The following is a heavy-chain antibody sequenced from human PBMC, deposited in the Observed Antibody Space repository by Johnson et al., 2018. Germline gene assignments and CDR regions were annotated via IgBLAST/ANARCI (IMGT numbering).Heavy chain of an antibody. CDR2: FDPEDGET. D-gene: IGHD1/OR15-1a*01. V-gene: IGHV1-24*01. Sequence: QVQLVQSGAVVKKPGASVKVSCKISGYILTELSIIWVRQAPGKGLEWMGAFDPEDGETRFAQKFQGRVTLTENTRTDTAYMELKSLKSEDTPGYYCATGTEDYYQYYLDVWGKGTTVTVSS. CDR1: GYILTELS. CDR3: ATGTEDYYQYYLDV. J-gene: IGHJ6*03.